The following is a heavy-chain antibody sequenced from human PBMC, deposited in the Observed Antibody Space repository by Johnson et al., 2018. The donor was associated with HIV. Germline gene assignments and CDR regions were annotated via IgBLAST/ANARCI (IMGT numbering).Heavy chain of an antibody. CDR1: GFIFNTYW. Sequence: MQLVESGGGLVQPGVSLRLSCAASGFIFNTYWMIWVRQAPGKGLEWVADINQDGSEKHYVDSVKGRFTISRDNAKNLLDLQMTSLGAEDTAVYYCARGPYYYDVNGEGAFDIWGHGTLVSVSS. D-gene: IGHD3-22*01. J-gene: IGHJ3*02. V-gene: IGHV3-7*01. CDR3: ARGPYYYDVNGEGAFDI. CDR2: INQDGSEK.